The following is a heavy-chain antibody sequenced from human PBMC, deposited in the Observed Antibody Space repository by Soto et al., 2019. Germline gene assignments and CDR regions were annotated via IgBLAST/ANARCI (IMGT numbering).Heavy chain of an antibody. CDR3: AKDLVAVAGTGAFDI. V-gene: IGHV3-30*18. D-gene: IGHD6-19*01. J-gene: IGHJ3*02. CDR1: GFTFSSYG. Sequence: GGSLRLSCAASGFTFSSYGMHWVRQAPGKGLEWVAVISYDGSNKYYADSVKGRFTISRDNSKNTLYLQMNSLRAEDTAVYYCAKDLVAVAGTGAFDIWGQGTMVTVSS. CDR2: ISYDGSNK.